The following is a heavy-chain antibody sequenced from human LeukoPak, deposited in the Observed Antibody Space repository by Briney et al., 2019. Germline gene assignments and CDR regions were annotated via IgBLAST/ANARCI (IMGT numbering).Heavy chain of an antibody. CDR3: ARVIPSSSLGIDY. V-gene: IGHV3-74*01. CDR1: GFTFSSYW. Sequence: GGSLRPSCAASGFTFSSYWMHWVRQVPGKGLVWVSLINTDGTTTSYADSVKGRFTISRDNAKNTLYLQVNSLRAEDTAVYYCARVIPSSSLGIDYWGQGTLVTV. J-gene: IGHJ4*02. D-gene: IGHD6-6*01. CDR2: INTDGTTT.